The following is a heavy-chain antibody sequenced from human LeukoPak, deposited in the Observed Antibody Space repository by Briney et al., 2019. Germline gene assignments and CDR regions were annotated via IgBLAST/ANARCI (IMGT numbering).Heavy chain of an antibody. D-gene: IGHD6-25*01. Sequence: PGGSLRLSCAASGFTFSNYSMNWVRQAPGKGLEWVSYITSSSSLIYYADSVKGRFTISRDNAKSSLYLQMSSLGAEDTALYYCARDPGFSSGAYYFDSWGQGTLVTVSS. V-gene: IGHV3-48*04. CDR3: ARDPGFSSGAYYFDS. CDR2: ITSSSSLI. CDR1: GFTFSNYS. J-gene: IGHJ4*02.